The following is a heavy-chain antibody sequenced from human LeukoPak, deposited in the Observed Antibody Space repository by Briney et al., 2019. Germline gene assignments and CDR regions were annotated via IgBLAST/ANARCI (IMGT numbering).Heavy chain of an antibody. CDR2: ISSSSSTI. D-gene: IGHD3-9*01. CDR3: ARDRLTGASDY. J-gene: IGHJ4*02. Sequence: GGSLRLSCAASGFTFSSYSMNWVRQAPGKGLEWVSYISSSSSTIYYPDSVKGRFTISRDNAKNSLYLQMNSLRAEDTAVYYCARDRLTGASDYWGQGTLVTVSS. CDR1: GFTFSSYS. V-gene: IGHV3-48*01.